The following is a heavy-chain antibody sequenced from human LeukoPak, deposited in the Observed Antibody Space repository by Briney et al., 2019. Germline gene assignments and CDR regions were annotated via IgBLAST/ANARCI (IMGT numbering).Heavy chain of an antibody. CDR3: ARDQGYYGSGNYYNWGYFDY. Sequence: GGSLRLSCAASGFTFSGSAMHWVRQASGKGLEWVGRIRSKANSYATAYAASVKGRFTISRDDSKNTAYLQMNSLRAEDTAVYYCARDQGYYGSGNYYNWGYFDYWGQGTLVTVSS. CDR2: IRSKANSYAT. D-gene: IGHD3-10*01. CDR1: GFTFSGSA. V-gene: IGHV3-73*01. J-gene: IGHJ4*02.